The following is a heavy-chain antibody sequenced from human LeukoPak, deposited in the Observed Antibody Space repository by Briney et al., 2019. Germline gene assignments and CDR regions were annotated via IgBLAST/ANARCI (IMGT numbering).Heavy chain of an antibody. CDR2: ISGSGGRT. CDR3: TKHGEAYGDSKTDY. J-gene: IGHJ4*02. Sequence: GESLKISCAASGFTFSNYAMRWVRQAPGKGLEWVSVISGSGGRTYYADSVKGRFTISRDNSKNTLYLQMNSLRAEDTAIYYCTKHGEAYGDSKTDYWGQGTLVTVSS. V-gene: IGHV3-23*01. CDR1: GFTFSNYA. D-gene: IGHD4-17*01.